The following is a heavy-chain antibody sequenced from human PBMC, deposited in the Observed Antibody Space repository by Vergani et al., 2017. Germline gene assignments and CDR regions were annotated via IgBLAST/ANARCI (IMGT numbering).Heavy chain of an antibody. V-gene: IGHV4-31*03. CDR3: ARVAYDSSGYLCPFDY. J-gene: IGHJ4*02. CDR2: IYYSGST. Sequence: QVQLQESCPGLVKPSQTLSLTCTVSGGSISRGGYYWRWIRQHPGKGLEWIGYIYYSGSTYYNPSLKSRVTISVDTSKNQFSLKLSSVTAADTAVYYCARVAYDSSGYLCPFDYWGQGTLVTVSS. CDR1: GGSISRGGYY. D-gene: IGHD3-22*01.